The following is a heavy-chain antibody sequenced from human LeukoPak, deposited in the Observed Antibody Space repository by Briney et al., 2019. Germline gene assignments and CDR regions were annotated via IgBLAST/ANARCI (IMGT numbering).Heavy chain of an antibody. Sequence: ASVKVSCKASGYTFSSYYMHWVRQAPGQGLEWMGIINPSGGSTSYAQKFQGRVTVTRDTSTTTVYMELSSLRSQVTAVYYCARPGNSGAFDIWGQGTMVTVSS. J-gene: IGHJ3*02. CDR2: INPSGGST. D-gene: IGHD4-23*01. CDR3: ARPGNSGAFDI. V-gene: IGHV1-46*01. CDR1: GYTFSSYY.